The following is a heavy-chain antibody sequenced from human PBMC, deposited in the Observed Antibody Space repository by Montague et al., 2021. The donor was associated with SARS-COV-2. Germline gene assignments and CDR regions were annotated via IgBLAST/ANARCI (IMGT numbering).Heavy chain of an antibody. CDR2: ISWDGATT. Sequence: SLRLSCAASGFTFDDYTMHWVRQVPEKGLEWVSLISWDGATTYYADSVKGRFTISRDNSDNSLYLQMNSLRPEDTAFYYCGKERANYLWSSTLDNWGQGTLVAVSS. J-gene: IGHJ4*02. D-gene: IGHD2-21*01. V-gene: IGHV3-43*01. CDR3: GKERANYLWSSTLDN. CDR1: GFTFDDYT.